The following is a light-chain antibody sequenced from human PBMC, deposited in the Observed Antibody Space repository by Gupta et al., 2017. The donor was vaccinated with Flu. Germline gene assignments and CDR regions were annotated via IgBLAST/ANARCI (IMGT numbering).Light chain of an antibody. Sequence: QTALTQPASLSGSPGQSIISSCTRTSSDVGIYDYVSWYQQRPGAPPKLLIYEVSNRPSGVSKRFSGSKYGITAALTISGLQAEEEADYSCDSLTSSNTSVVFGGGTKLTVL. V-gene: IGLV2-14*01. CDR1: SSDVGIYDY. CDR2: EVS. CDR3: DSLTSSNTSVV. J-gene: IGLJ2*01.